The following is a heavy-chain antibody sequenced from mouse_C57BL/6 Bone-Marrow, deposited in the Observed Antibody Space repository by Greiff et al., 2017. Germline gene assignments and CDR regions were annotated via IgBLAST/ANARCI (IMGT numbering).Heavy chain of an antibody. Sequence: VQLQQPGAELVKPGASVKVSCKASGFNIKDDYMHWVKQRPEQGLEWIGWIDPENGDTEYASKFQGKATITADTSSNTAYLQLSSLTSEDTAVYYCTFPYYYDYWGQGTTLTVSS. D-gene: IGHD1-1*01. CDR2: IDPENGDT. CDR1: GFNIKDDY. CDR3: TFPYYYDY. J-gene: IGHJ2*01. V-gene: IGHV14-4*01.